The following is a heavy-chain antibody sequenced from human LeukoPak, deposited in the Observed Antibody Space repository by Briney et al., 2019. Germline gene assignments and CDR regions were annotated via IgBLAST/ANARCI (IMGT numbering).Heavy chain of an antibody. J-gene: IGHJ4*02. V-gene: IGHV4-59*01. Sequence: SETLSLTCSVSDDSISIYYWSWIRQPPGKGLEWIGYIDHTGSTNYNPSLNSRVTISRDTSKNHFSLELSSVTAADTAVYYCARTKVLPDYYDNSGGFDYWGQGTLVTVSS. CDR3: ARTKVLPDYYDNSGGFDY. CDR2: IDHTGST. D-gene: IGHD3-22*01. CDR1: DDSISIYY.